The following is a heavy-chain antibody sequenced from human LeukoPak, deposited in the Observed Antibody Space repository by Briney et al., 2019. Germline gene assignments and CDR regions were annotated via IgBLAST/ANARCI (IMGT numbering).Heavy chain of an antibody. CDR3: ARSGYSYGTSYYYYYYVDV. D-gene: IGHD5-18*01. J-gene: IGHJ6*03. CDR1: GGSISSYY. Sequence: SETLSLTCTVSGGSISSYYWSWIRQPAGKGLEWIGRIYTSGSTNYNPSLKSRVTMSVDTSKNQFSLKLSSVTAADTAVYYCARSGYSYGTSYYYYYYVDVWGKGTTVTVSS. V-gene: IGHV4-4*07. CDR2: IYTSGST.